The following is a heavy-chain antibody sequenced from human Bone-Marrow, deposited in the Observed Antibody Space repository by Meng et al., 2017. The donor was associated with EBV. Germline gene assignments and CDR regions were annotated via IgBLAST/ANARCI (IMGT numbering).Heavy chain of an antibody. Sequence: QLQLQESCPVSRTPSKSSSLPCTVSGGSVSSSSYHWICIRQPPGKGREWIVYIYYSASTNYNPSLKSRGTISVDTSKNHFTLKLSSVTAADTAVYYCARDNVDTAMVPHWGQGTLVTVSS. J-gene: IGHJ4*02. CDR2: IYYSAST. D-gene: IGHD5-18*01. V-gene: IGHV4-61*03. CDR3: ARDNVDTAMVPH. CDR1: GGSVSSSSYH.